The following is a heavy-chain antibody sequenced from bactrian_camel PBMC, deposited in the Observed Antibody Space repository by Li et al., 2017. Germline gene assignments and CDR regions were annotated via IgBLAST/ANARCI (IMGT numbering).Heavy chain of an antibody. CDR2: IYSDGSYA. V-gene: IGHV3S7*01. Sequence: VQLVESGGGLVQPGGSLRLSCAASGFTFSRVGMSWVRQAPGKGLEWVSGIYSDGSYAYYTDSVKGRFLISRDDAKNTAYLQMNNLKSEDTALYYCANGGADFGYWGQGTQVTVS. CDR3: ANGGADFGY. CDR1: GFTFSRVG. J-gene: IGHJ6*01.